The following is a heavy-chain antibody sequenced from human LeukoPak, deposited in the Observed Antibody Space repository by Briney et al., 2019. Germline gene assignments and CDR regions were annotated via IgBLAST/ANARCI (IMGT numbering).Heavy chain of an antibody. J-gene: IGHJ5*02. D-gene: IGHD6-13*01. CDR3: ARDEQDSSSWYARWFDP. CDR2: IIPIFGTP. V-gene: IGHV1-69*13. Sequence: SVKVSCKAPGGTFSSYTISWVRQAPGQGLEWMGGIIPIFGTPHYAQTFQGRVTITADESTSTAYMELSSLRSEDTAVYYCARDEQDSSSWYARWFDPWGQGTLVTVSS. CDR1: GGTFSSYT.